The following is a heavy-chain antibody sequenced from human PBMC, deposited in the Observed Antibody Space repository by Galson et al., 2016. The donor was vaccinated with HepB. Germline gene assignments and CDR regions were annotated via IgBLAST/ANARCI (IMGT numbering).Heavy chain of an antibody. CDR2: ISSTSNTI. D-gene: IGHD5-24*01. J-gene: IGHJ4*02. CDR3: ASPVIVSGYNNY. CDR1: GFPFSSYS. V-gene: IGHV3-48*02. Sequence: SLRLSCAASGFPFSSYSMNWVRQAPGKGLEWVSFISSTSNTIYYANSVKGRFTISRDNAKNSLYLQMNSLRDEDTAVYYCASPVIVSGYNNYWGQGTLVTVSS.